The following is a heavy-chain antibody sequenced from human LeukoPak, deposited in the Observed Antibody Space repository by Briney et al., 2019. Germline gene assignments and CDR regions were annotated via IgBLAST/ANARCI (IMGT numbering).Heavy chain of an antibody. J-gene: IGHJ4*02. CDR3: ATSPYGASFEYFDY. CDR1: GFTFSRYT. D-gene: IGHD3-10*01. V-gene: IGHV3-30*01. CDR2: ISYDGNRI. Sequence: GSLRLSCAASGFTFSRYTIHWVRQAPGKGLEWVAVISYDGNRIYYADSVQGRFTISRDNSRNTLYLQMNSLRAEDTAVYYCATSPYGASFEYFDYWGQGTLVTVSS.